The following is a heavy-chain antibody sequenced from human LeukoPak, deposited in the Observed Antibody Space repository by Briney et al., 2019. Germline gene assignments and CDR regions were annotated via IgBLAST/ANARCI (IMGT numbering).Heavy chain of an antibody. J-gene: IGHJ5*02. Sequence: GGSLRLSCAASGFTFSSYEMNWVRQAPGKGLEWVSYISSSGSTIYYADSVKGRFTISRDNAKNSLYLQMNSLRAEDTAVYYCAGGGRLASAAAAWGQGTLVTVSS. D-gene: IGHD6-13*01. CDR2: ISSSGSTI. CDR3: AGGGRLASAAAA. CDR1: GFTFSSYE. V-gene: IGHV3-48*03.